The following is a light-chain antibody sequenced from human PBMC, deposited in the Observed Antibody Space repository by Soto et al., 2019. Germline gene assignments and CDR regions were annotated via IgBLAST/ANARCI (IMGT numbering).Light chain of an antibody. Sequence: EIVMTQSPATLSVSPGERATLSCRASQSVSSNLAWYQQKPGQAPRLLIYGASTRATGIPARFSGSGSGTEFTLTISSLQSDGFATYYCQQYSSYPTFGQGTKVDIK. V-gene: IGKV3-15*01. CDR2: GAS. J-gene: IGKJ1*01. CDR1: QSVSSN. CDR3: QQYSSYPT.